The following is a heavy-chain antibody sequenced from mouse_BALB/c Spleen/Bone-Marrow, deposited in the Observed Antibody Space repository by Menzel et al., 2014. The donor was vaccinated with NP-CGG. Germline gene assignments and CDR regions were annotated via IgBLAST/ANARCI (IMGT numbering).Heavy chain of an antibody. Sequence: EVKLVESGGGLVKPGGSLKLSCAASGFTFSSYAMSWVRQSPEERLEWVAEISSGGSYTYYPDTVTGRFTISRDNAKNTLYLEMSSLRSEDTAMYYCAREEGNFLAYWGQGTLVTVSA. CDR1: GFTFSSYA. V-gene: IGHV5-9-4*01. J-gene: IGHJ3*01. CDR3: AREEGNFLAY. D-gene: IGHD2-1*01. CDR2: ISSGGSYT.